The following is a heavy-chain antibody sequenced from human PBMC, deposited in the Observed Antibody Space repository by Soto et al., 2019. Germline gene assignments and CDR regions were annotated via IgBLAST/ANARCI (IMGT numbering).Heavy chain of an antibody. V-gene: IGHV3-7*01. J-gene: IGHJ6*02. D-gene: IGHD6-13*01. CDR2: IKPDGSEK. CDR3: LTFCSSWYYSGMDV. Sequence: GGSPTLSCAASGFTFSSYWMSWVRQVPGKGLERVANIKPDGSEKYYVESLKDPFTISRDTAKNSMYLQMNSLRAEDTAVYYCLTFCSSWYYSGMDVWGQGTTVTVS. CDR1: GFTFSSYW.